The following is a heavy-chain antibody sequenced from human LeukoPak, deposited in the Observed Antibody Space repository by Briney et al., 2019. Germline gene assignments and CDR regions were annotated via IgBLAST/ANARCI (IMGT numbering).Heavy chain of an antibody. Sequence: PGGSLRLSCAASGFTFSSYGMHWVRQAPGKGLEWVAVISYDGSNKYYADSVKGRFTISRDNSKNTLYLQMNSLRAEDTAVYYCAKAHRERGLIRSYGIDYWGQGTLVTVSS. CDR1: GFTFSSYG. D-gene: IGHD1-26*01. CDR3: AKAHRERGLIRSYGIDY. CDR2: ISYDGSNK. J-gene: IGHJ4*02. V-gene: IGHV3-30*18.